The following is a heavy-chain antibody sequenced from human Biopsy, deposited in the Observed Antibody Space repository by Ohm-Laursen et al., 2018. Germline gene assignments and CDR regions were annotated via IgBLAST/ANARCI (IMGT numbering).Heavy chain of an antibody. V-gene: IGHV1-8*01. CDR2: MNPDSANT. Sequence: SVTASCKPSGYTFTSYEINWVRQATGHGLEWMGWMNPDSANTGYAQNIQGRVTMTRNTSISTAYMELTSLRSEDTAVYFCARADPPLFYYGSGSSNWFDPWGQGTLVTVSS. D-gene: IGHD3-10*01. CDR1: GYTFTSYE. J-gene: IGHJ5*02. CDR3: ARADPPLFYYGSGSSNWFDP.